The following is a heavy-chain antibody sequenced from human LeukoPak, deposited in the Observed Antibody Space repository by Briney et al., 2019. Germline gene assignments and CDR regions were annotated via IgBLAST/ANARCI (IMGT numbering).Heavy chain of an antibody. V-gene: IGHV3-48*03. CDR2: ISSSGSTI. D-gene: IGHD3-16*01. J-gene: IGHJ4*02. CDR3: ASARLGEFDY. Sequence: PGGSLRLSCAASGFTFSSYEMNWVRQAPGKGLEWVSYISSSGSTIYYADSVKGRFTIYRDNAKNSLYLQMNSLRAEDTAVYYCASARLGEFDYWGQGTLVTVSS. CDR1: GFTFSSYE.